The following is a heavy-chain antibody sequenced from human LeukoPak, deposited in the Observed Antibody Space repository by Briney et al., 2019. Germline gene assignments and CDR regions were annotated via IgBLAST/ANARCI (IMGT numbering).Heavy chain of an antibody. CDR2: ISSRSSYI. Sequence: PGGSLRLSCVASGFTFGTYSMKWVRQAPGKGLEWVSSISSRSSYIYYADSVKGRFTISRDNAKNSLYLQMTSLRVEDTAVYYCARALDYGDYWGQGTLVTVSS. D-gene: IGHD3-16*01. V-gene: IGHV3-21*01. CDR1: GFTFGTYS. CDR3: ARALDYGDY. J-gene: IGHJ4*02.